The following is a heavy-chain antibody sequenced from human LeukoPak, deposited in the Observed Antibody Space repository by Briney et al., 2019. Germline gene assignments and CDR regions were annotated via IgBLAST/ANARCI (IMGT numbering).Heavy chain of an antibody. CDR1: GFTFSLYY. V-gene: IGHV3-11*06. J-gene: IGHJ6*02. CDR3: ASDGAYAMAV. D-gene: IGHD1-26*01. CDR2: ISDSSTYT. Sequence: GGSLRLSCAASGFTFSLYYMNWIRQAPGKGLEWLSYISDSSTYTNYADSVKGRFTISRDNAKNTVSLQMNSLRAEDTAVYYCASDGAYAMAVWGQGTTVTVSS.